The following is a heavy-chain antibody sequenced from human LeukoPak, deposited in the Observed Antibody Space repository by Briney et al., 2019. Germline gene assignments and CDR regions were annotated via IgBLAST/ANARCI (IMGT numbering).Heavy chain of an antibody. D-gene: IGHD2/OR15-2a*01. V-gene: IGHV1-8*03. CDR3: AREYLYYMDV. CDR2: MSPNSRNT. CDR1: GYTFTGYY. J-gene: IGHJ6*03. Sequence: ASVKVSCKASGYTFTGYYMHWVRQAPGQGLEWMGWMSPNSRNTGYAQNFQGRITITWNTSISTAYMELSTLRSEDTAVYYCAREYLYYMDVWAKGPRSPSH.